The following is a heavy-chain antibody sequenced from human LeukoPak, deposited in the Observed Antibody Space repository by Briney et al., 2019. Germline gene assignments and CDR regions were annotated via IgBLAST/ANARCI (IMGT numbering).Heavy chain of an antibody. CDR1: GGSISSYY. V-gene: IGHV4-59*08. Sequence: SETLSLTCTVYGGSISSYYWSWIRQPPGKGLEWIGYIYYSGSTNYNPSLKSRVTISVDTSKNQFSLKLSSVTAADTAVYYCARPLSSSWHQWGQGALVTVSS. J-gene: IGHJ4*02. D-gene: IGHD6-13*01. CDR3: ARPLSSSWHQ. CDR2: IYYSGST.